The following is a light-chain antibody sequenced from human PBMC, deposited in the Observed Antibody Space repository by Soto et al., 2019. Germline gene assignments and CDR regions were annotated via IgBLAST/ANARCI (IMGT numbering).Light chain of an antibody. CDR3: QQYGSSRGT. V-gene: IGKV3-20*01. CDR1: QGVSSSY. Sequence: EIVLTQSPGPLSLSPGERATLSCRASQGVSSSYLAWYQQKPGQAPSLLLYGASSRATGIPDRLSGSGSGTDFTLTISRLEPEAFAGYYCQQYGSSRGTFGQGTKVEIK. CDR2: GAS. J-gene: IGKJ1*01.